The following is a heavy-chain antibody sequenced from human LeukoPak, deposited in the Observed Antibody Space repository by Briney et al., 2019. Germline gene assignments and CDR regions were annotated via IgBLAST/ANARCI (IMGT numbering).Heavy chain of an antibody. CDR1: GFSFSTYW. CDR2: ITPDGSST. Sequence: GGSLRLSCAASGFSFSTYWMHWVRQVPGKGPEWVSHITPDGSSTNYADSVKGRFTISRDNSKNTLYLQMNSLRAEDTAVYYCAREGVKRSLGGLGYFDYWGQGTLVTVSS. J-gene: IGHJ4*02. V-gene: IGHV3-74*01. CDR3: AREGVKRSLGGLGYFDY. D-gene: IGHD2-21*01.